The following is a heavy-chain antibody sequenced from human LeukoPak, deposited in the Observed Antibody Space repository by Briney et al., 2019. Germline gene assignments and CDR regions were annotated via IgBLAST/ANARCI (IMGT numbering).Heavy chain of an antibody. D-gene: IGHD4/OR15-4a*01. CDR3: VRDPPFANSNDYFDY. Sequence: SVKVSCKASGGTFSSYAISWVRQAPGQGLEWMGRIIPILGIANYAQKFQGRVTITADKSTSTAYMELSSLRSEDTAVYYCVRDPPFANSNDYFDYWGQGTLVTVSS. CDR1: GGTFSSYA. J-gene: IGHJ4*02. CDR2: IIPILGIA. V-gene: IGHV1-69*10.